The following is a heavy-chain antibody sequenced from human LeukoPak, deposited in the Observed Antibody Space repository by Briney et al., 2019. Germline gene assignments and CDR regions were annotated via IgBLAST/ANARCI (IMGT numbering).Heavy chain of an antibody. CDR2: INGDGRNI. V-gene: IGHV3-74*01. CDR1: GFTFSSYW. D-gene: IGHD3-16*01. Sequence: GGSLRLSCVASGFTFSSYWMHWVRQDPRKGLVWVSRINGDGRNINYADSVRGRFTISRDNAKNSLYLQMNSLRAEDTAVYYCLTIDPRGTLTDYWGQGTLVTVSS. CDR3: LTIDPRGTLTDY. J-gene: IGHJ4*02.